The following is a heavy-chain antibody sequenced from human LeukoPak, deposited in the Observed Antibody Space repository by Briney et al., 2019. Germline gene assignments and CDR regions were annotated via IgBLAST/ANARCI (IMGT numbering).Heavy chain of an antibody. J-gene: IGHJ4*02. CDR1: GGSSSGYY. V-gene: IGHV4-34*01. Sequence: SETLSLTCAVYGGSSSGYYWSWIRQPPGKGLEWIGEINHSGSTNYNPSLKSRVTISVDTSKNQFSLKLSSVTAADTAVYYCARGFDISRPLDYWGQGTLVTVSS. CDR2: INHSGST. D-gene: IGHD3-9*01. CDR3: ARGFDISRPLDY.